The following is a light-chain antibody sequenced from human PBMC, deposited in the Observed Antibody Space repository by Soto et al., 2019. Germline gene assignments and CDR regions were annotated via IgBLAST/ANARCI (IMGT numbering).Light chain of an antibody. CDR1: QGVRNSY. CDR3: QQYGSSPYT. V-gene: IGKV3-20*01. J-gene: IGKJ2*01. CDR2: GSS. Sequence: EIRLTQSPGTLSLSPGERATLSCRASQGVRNSYLAWYRQKPGQAPRLHIYGSSGRATGIPDRFSGSGSGTDFTLTISRLEPEDFAVNYCQQYGSSPYTFGQGTKLEI.